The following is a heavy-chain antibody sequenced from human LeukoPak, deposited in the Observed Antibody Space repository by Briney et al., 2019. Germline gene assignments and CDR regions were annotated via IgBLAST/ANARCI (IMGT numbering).Heavy chain of an antibody. CDR3: ASARYDILTGFIY. J-gene: IGHJ4*02. D-gene: IGHD3-9*01. CDR2: ISAYNWDT. V-gene: IGHV1-18*01. Sequence: ASVNVSCKASGGTFSSYAISWVRQAPGQGLEGMGWISAYNWDTNYAQKLQGRVTMPTATSTSTAHMELRSLSSEDTAVYYCASARYDILTGFIYWGKGPLVTVSS. CDR1: GGTFSSYA.